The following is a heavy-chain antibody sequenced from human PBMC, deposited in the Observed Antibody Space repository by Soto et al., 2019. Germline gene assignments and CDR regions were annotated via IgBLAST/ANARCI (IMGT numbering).Heavy chain of an antibody. D-gene: IGHD2-15*01. J-gene: IGHJ2*01. V-gene: IGHV1-69*02. CDR3: ARAPRMVVSDYWYFDL. Sequence: QVQLVQSGAEVKKPGSSVKVSCKASGGTFSSYTISWVRQAPGQGLEWMGRIIPILGIANYAQKFQGRVTITADKSTSTAYMERSSLRSEDTAVYYCARAPRMVVSDYWYFDLWGRGTLVTVSS. CDR2: IIPILGIA. CDR1: GGTFSSYT.